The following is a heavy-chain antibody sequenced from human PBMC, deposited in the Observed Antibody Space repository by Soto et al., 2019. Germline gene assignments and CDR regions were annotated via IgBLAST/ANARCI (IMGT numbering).Heavy chain of an antibody. CDR1: GFTFSSYS. Sequence: GGSLRLSCAASGFTFSSYSMNWVRQAPGKGLEWVSSISSSSSYIYYADSVKGRFTISRDNAKNSLYLQMNSLRAEDTAVYYCARVVASHYYCYYYGMDVWGQGTTVTVSS. J-gene: IGHJ6*02. D-gene: IGHD2-2*01. V-gene: IGHV3-21*01. CDR2: ISSSSSYI. CDR3: ARVVASHYYCYYYGMDV.